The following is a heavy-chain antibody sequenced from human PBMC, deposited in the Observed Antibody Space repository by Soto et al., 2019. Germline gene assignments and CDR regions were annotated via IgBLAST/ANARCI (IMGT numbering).Heavy chain of an antibody. Sequence: PSETLSLTCAVYGGSFSGYYWSWIRQPPGKGLEWIGEINHSGSTNYNPSLKSRVTISVDTSKNQFSLKLSSVTAADTAVYYCARVNGVVYSPHPYYFDYWGQGTLVTVSS. V-gene: IGHV4-34*01. CDR2: INHSGST. CDR1: GGSFSGYY. D-gene: IGHD2-15*01. J-gene: IGHJ4*02. CDR3: ARVNGVVYSPHPYYFDY.